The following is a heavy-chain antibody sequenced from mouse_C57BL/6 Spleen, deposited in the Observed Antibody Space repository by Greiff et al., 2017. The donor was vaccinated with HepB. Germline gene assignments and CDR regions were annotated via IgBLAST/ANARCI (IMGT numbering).Heavy chain of an antibody. V-gene: IGHV1-76*01. CDR2: IYPGSGNT. D-gene: IGHD2-4*01. J-gene: IGHJ2*01. Sequence: VQLQQSGAELVRPGASVKLSCKASGYTFTDYYINWVKQRPGQGLEWIARIYPGSGNTYYNEKFKGKATLTAEKSSSTAYMQLSSLTSEDSAVYFCAREGDYLFDYWGQGTTLTVSS. CDR3: AREGDYLFDY. CDR1: GYTFTDYY.